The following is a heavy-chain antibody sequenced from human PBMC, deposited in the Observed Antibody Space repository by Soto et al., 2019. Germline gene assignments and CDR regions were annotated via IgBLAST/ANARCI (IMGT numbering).Heavy chain of an antibody. V-gene: IGHV1-46*01. CDR1: GYSFTSYY. CDR3: ARDLRYCSGGSRPNSYYGMDV. CDR2: INPSGGST. J-gene: IGHJ6*02. D-gene: IGHD2-15*01. Sequence: ASVKVSCRTSGYSFTSYYVQWVRQAPGQGLEWMGIINPSGGSTTYAQSFQGRVTMTRDTSASTVYMELSSLRSEDTAVYYCARDLRYCSGGSRPNSYYGMDVWG.